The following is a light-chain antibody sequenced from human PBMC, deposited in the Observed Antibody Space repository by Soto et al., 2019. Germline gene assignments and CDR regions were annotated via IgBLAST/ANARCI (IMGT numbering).Light chain of an antibody. V-gene: IGLV2-14*03. CDR3: TSYSNSNTLPYV. J-gene: IGLJ1*01. Sequence: QSALTQPASVSGSPGRSITISCTGTSSDVGGYNFVSWYQHHPGKAPKLMIYDVNYRPSGVSNRFSGSKSGNTASLTISGLQTEDEADYYCTSYSNSNTLPYVFGSGTKVTVL. CDR2: DVN. CDR1: SSDVGGYNF.